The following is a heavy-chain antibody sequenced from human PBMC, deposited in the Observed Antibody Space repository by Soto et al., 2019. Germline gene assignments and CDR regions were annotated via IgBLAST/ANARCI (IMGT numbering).Heavy chain of an antibody. D-gene: IGHD3-16*02. J-gene: IGHJ3*02. CDR2: INAGNGNT. CDR1: GYNFTSYA. Sequence: ASVKVSCNASGYNFTSYAMHWVRQAPGQRHEWMGWINAGNGNTKYSQKFQGRVTITRDTSAGTVYMELSSRRSEDTAVYYCARGEDIWGSYHLGSAFDIWGQGTMVTVSS. CDR3: ARGEDIWGSYHLGSAFDI. V-gene: IGHV1-3*01.